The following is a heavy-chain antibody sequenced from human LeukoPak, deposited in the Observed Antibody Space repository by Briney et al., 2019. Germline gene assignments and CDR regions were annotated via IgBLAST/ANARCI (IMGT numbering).Heavy chain of an antibody. V-gene: IGHV3-23*01. CDR1: RFSFASYG. D-gene: IGHD6-6*01. CDR2: ISGSIRDDGIT. J-gene: IGHJ6*02. CDR3: ARLAARFTGRRIGSRKPYGMDV. Sequence: GGSLRLSCVASRFSFASYGMSWVRQVPGKGLEWVSDISGSIRDDGITNYADSVKGRFTISRGNSKKTLYLQMNSLRAEDTAVYYCARLAARFTGRRIGSRKPYGMDVWGQGTTVTVSS.